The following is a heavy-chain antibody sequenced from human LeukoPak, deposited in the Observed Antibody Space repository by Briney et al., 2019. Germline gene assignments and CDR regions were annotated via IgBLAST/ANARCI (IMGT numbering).Heavy chain of an antibody. CDR2: IYYSGST. J-gene: IGHJ4*02. CDR3: ARGTYYDFWSGYSHFDY. D-gene: IGHD3-3*01. V-gene: IGHV4-59*08. Sequence: PSETLSLTCTVSGGSISSYYWSWIRQPPGKGLEWIGYIYYSGSTYYNPSLKSRVTISVDTSKNQFSLKLSSVTAADTAVYYCARGTYYDFWSGYSHFDYWGQGTLVTVSS. CDR1: GGSISSYY.